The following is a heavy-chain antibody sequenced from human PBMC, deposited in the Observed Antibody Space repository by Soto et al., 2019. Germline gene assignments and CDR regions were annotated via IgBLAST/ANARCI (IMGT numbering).Heavy chain of an antibody. V-gene: IGHV3-74*01. Sequence: EVQLVESGGGLVQPGGSLRLSRVVSGFTFSSYWMHWVRQAPGEGLVWVSRINPDGSSTGYADSVKGRFTISRDNAKNTLFLQMNSLSVEDTAVYYCARLKADPVDYWGQGTLVTVSS. J-gene: IGHJ4*02. CDR1: GFTFSSYW. D-gene: IGHD6-13*01. CDR2: INPDGSST. CDR3: ARLKADPVDY.